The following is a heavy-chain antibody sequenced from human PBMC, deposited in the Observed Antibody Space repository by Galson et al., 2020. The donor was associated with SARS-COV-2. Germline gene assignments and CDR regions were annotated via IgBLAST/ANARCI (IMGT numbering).Heavy chain of an antibody. CDR2: ISSSSDYI. J-gene: IGHJ6*02. D-gene: IGHD3-10*02. CDR3: AREASWAMFAMDV. V-gene: IGHV3-21*01. Sequence: GESLKISCLVSGFPFNSYTMNWVRQAPGKGLEWVSAISSSSDYIYNADSVKGRFTIPRDNAKHVLYLQMNSLRAEDTAVYYCAREASWAMFAMDVWGQGTTVTVSS. CDR1: GFPFNSYT.